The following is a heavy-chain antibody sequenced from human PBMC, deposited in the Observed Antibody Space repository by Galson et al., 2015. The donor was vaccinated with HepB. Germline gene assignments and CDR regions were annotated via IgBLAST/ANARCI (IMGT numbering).Heavy chain of an antibody. CDR2: ISNSGSST. CDR3: ARTPREGQEYYYYYFYMDV. J-gene: IGHJ6*03. CDR1: GFTFSDYY. V-gene: IGHV3-11*01. Sequence: SLRLSCAASGFTFSDYYMSWIRQAPGKGLDWISYISNSGSSTYYADSVKGRFTVSRDNAKNSLYLQMKSLRAEDTAVYYCARTPREGQEYYYYYFYMDVWGKGTTVTVSS.